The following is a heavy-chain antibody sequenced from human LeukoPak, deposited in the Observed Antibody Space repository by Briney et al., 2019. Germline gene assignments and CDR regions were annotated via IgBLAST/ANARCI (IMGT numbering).Heavy chain of an antibody. CDR2: INHSGST. CDR1: GGSFSGYY. Sequence: LETLSLTCAVYGGSFSGYYWSWIRQPPGKGLEWIGEINHSGSTNYNPSLKSRVTISVDTSKNQFSLKLSSVTAADTAVYYCAYGGNSAEYFQHWGQGTLVTVSS. CDR3: AYGGNSAEYFQH. D-gene: IGHD4-23*01. J-gene: IGHJ1*01. V-gene: IGHV4-34*01.